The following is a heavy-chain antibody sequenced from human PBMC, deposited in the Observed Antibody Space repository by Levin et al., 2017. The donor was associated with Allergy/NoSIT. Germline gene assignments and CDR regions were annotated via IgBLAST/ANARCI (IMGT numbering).Heavy chain of an antibody. V-gene: IGHV1-46*01. CDR2: INPSGGTT. CDR1: GYSLPSHY. Sequence: ASVKVSCNASGYSLPSHYMHWVRQAPGQGLEWMGTINPSGGTTRYAQKFQGRVTMTRDTSTSTLYMELSNLRSEDTPDYYCARAGPGIGASGTAFDYWGQGTLVTVS. D-gene: IGHD2-15*01. CDR3: ARAGPGIGASGTAFDY. J-gene: IGHJ4*02.